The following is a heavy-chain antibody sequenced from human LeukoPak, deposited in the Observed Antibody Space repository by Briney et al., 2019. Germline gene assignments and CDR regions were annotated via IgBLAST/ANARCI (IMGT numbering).Heavy chain of an antibody. Sequence: PSETLSLTCTASGGSISTFYWTWIRQPPGKGLEWIGSISYSGSTNYSPSLEGRVTMSVDTSKNQFSLELRAVTAADTAVYFCARQELSYGSGSHFDYWGQGILVTVSS. V-gene: IGHV4-59*08. CDR1: GGSISTFY. CDR3: ARQELSYGSGSHFDY. D-gene: IGHD3-16*02. J-gene: IGHJ4*02. CDR2: ISYSGST.